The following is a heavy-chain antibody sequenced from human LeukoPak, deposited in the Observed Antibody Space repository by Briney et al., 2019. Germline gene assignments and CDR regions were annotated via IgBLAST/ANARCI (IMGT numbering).Heavy chain of an antibody. CDR3: ARDTLYP. J-gene: IGHJ3*01. CDR2: IYTSGST. CDR1: GGSIXXYY. V-gene: IGHV4-4*07. Sequence: SEXXSLTCTVSGGSIXXYYWSWXRXXAGKGLEGIGRIYTSGSTNYNPSLKSRVTMSVDTSKNQFSLKLSSVTAADTAVYYCARDTLYPWGQGTMVTVSS. D-gene: IGHD3-16*01.